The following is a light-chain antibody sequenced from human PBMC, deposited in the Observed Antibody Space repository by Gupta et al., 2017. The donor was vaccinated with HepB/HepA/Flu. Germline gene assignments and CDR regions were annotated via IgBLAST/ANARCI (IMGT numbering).Light chain of an antibody. CDR1: QSVNNY. CDR3: QERSNWPSFT. V-gene: IGKV3-11*01. Sequence: ELVLTQSPATLSLSPGERATLSCRASQSVNNYLAWYQQKAGQAPRLLIYDTSKRVTGIPARFSGSGSGTDFTLTISSLEPEDFAVYYCQERSNWPSFTFGPGTKVDIK. J-gene: IGKJ3*01. CDR2: DTS.